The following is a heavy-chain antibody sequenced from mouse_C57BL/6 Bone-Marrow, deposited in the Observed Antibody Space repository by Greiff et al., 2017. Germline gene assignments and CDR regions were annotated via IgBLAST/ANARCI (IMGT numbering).Heavy chain of an antibody. CDR1: GFNIKDYY. D-gene: IGHD2-5*01. CDR3: ARGPYYSNSAY. Sequence: EVQLQQSGAELVKPGASVKLSCTASGFNIKDYYMHWVKQRTEQGLEWIGRIDPEGGGTNYAEKFKGKATITADTSSNTAYLQLSSLTSEDAAVYYCARGPYYSNSAYWGQGTLVTVSA. J-gene: IGHJ3*01. CDR2: IDPEGGGT. V-gene: IGHV14-2*01.